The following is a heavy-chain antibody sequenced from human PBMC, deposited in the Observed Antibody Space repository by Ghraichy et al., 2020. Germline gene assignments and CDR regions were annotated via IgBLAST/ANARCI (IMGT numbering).Heavy chain of an antibody. CDR3: ARDQYYYGSGSFDY. CDR2: ISSSSSTI. J-gene: IGHJ4*02. D-gene: IGHD3-10*01. CDR1: GFTFSSYS. Sequence: GESLNISCAASGFTFSSYSMNWVRQAPGKGLEWVSYISSSSSTIYYADSVKGRFTISRDNAKNSLYLQMNSLRDEDTAVYYCARDQYYYGSGSFDYWGQGTLVTVSS. V-gene: IGHV3-48*02.